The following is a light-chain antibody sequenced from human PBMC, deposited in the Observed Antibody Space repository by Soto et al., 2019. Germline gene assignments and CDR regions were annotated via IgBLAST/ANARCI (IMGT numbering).Light chain of an antibody. Sequence: QSALTQPRSVSGSPGQSVTISCTGTSSDVGGYNYVSWYQQHPGKAPKLMIYDVTTRPSEVPDRFSGSKSGNTASLTISGLQAEDEADYYCSSHAGSSVVFGTGTKVTVL. J-gene: IGLJ1*01. CDR1: SSDVGGYNY. CDR3: SSHAGSSVV. CDR2: DVT. V-gene: IGLV2-11*01.